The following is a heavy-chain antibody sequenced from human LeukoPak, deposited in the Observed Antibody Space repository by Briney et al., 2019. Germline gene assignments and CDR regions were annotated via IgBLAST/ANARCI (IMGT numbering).Heavy chain of an antibody. Sequence: PSQTLSLTCTVSGGSISSGDYYWSWIRQPPGKGLEWIGYIYYSGSTYYNPSLKSRVTMSVDTSKNQFSLKLSSVTAADTAVYYCARGGVRFGELLGVFDYWGQGTLVTVSS. V-gene: IGHV4-30-4*01. CDR3: ARGGVRFGELLGVFDY. CDR2: IYYSGST. CDR1: GGSISSGDYY. J-gene: IGHJ4*02. D-gene: IGHD3-10*01.